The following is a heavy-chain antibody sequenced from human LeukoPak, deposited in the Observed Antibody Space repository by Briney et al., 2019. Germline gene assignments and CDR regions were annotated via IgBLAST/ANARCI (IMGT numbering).Heavy chain of an antibody. D-gene: IGHD2-15*01. Sequence: PSETLSLTCTVSGGSISSYYWSWIRQPPGKGLEWIGYTYYGGSTNYNPSLKSRVSMSVDSSKNQFSLNLSSVTAADTAVYHCARLLAGCPGGRCRAHFDYWGQGTLVTVSS. V-gene: IGHV4-59*01. CDR1: GGSISSYY. J-gene: IGHJ4*02. CDR3: ARLLAGCPGGRCRAHFDY. CDR2: TYYGGST.